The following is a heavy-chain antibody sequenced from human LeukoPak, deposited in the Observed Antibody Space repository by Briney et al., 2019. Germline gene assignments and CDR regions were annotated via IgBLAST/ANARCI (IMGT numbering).Heavy chain of an antibody. J-gene: IGHJ4*02. CDR2: VYHSGTI. D-gene: IGHD4-17*01. Sequence: SETLSLTCAVSGYSISSGYYWGWIRQPPGKGLEWIGSVYHSGTIHYNPSLKSRVTMSVDTSTNQFSLNLSSVTAADTAMYYCARQLQTAVTTSRFDFWGQGTLVTVSS. CDR3: ARQLQTAVTTSRFDF. V-gene: IGHV4-38-2*01. CDR1: GYSISSGYY.